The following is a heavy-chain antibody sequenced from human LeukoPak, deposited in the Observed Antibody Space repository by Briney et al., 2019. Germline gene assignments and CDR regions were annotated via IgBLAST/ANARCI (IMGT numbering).Heavy chain of an antibody. Sequence: ASVKVSCKASGYTFTSYYMHWVRQAPGQGLEWMGIINPSGGSTSYAQKFQGRVTMTRDTSTSTVYMELSSLRSEDTAVYYCARDAGYDSWCGDCYSFFDYWGQGTLVTVSS. D-gene: IGHD2-21*02. J-gene: IGHJ4*02. V-gene: IGHV1-46*01. CDR2: INPSGGST. CDR1: GYTFTSYY. CDR3: ARDAGYDSWCGDCYSFFDY.